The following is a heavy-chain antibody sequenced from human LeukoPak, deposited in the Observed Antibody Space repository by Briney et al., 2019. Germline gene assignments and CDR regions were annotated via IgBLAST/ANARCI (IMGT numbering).Heavy chain of an antibody. J-gene: IGHJ4*02. CDR1: GYTFTGYY. CDR3: ARVYSGYDLAYFDY. V-gene: IGHV1-2*02. Sequence: ASVTVSCKASGYTFTGYYMHWVRQAPGQGLEWMGWINPNSGGTNYAQKFQSRVTMTRDTSISTAYMELSRLRSDDTAVYYCARVYSGYDLAYFDYWGQGTLVTVSS. D-gene: IGHD5-12*01. CDR2: INPNSGGT.